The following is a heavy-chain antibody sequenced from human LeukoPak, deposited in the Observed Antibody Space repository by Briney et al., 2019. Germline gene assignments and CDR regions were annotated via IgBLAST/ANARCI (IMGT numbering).Heavy chain of an antibody. CDR3: AKPLSGGRTTVTIYGMDV. Sequence: GGSLRLSCAASGFTVSSNYMSWVRRAPGKGLEWVSFMTNSRSYYADSVKGRFTISRDNSKNTLYPQMDSLRADDTAIYYCAKPLSGGRTTVTIYGMDVWGQGTTVTVSS. V-gene: IGHV3-53*01. CDR1: GFTVSSNY. D-gene: IGHD4-17*01. CDR2: MTNSRS. J-gene: IGHJ6*02.